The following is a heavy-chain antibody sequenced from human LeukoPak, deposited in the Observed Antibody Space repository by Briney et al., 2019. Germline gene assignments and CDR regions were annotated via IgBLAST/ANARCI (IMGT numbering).Heavy chain of an antibody. J-gene: IGHJ4*02. CDR3: AVGGLLRYFDWLTSPY. CDR2: IIPIFGTA. CDR1: GGTFSSYA. Sequence: ASVKVSCKASGGTFSSYAISWVRQAPGQGLEWMGGIIPIFGTANYAQKFQGRVTITADESTSTAYMELSSLRSEDTAVYYCAVGGLLRYFDWLTSPYWGQGTLVTVSS. D-gene: IGHD3-9*01. V-gene: IGHV1-69*13.